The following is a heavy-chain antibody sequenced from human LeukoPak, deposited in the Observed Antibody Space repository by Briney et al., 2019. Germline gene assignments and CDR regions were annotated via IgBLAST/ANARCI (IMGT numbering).Heavy chain of an antibody. D-gene: IGHD5-18*01. J-gene: IGHJ3*02. CDR2: IYYSGST. Sequence: SATLSLTCTVSGGSISSGDYYWSWIRQPPGKGLEWIGYIYYSGSTYYNPSLKSRVTISVDTSKNQFSLKLSSVTAADTAVYYCARVGRMVKGAFDIWGQRTMVTVSS. CDR1: GGSISSGDYY. V-gene: IGHV4-30-4*01. CDR3: ARVGRMVKGAFDI.